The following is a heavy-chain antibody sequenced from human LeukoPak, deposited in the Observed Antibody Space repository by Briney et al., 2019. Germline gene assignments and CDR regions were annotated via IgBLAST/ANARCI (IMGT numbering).Heavy chain of an antibody. Sequence: GGFLRLSCAASGFTFSSYSMSWVRQAPGKGLEWVSAISGSGSSTYYADSVKGRFTISRDNSKNTLYLQMDSLRAEDTALYYCATGGTMYYGSGNFDYWGQGTLVTVSS. J-gene: IGHJ4*02. D-gene: IGHD3-10*01. CDR2: ISGSGSST. CDR1: GFTFSSYS. CDR3: ATGGTMYYGSGNFDY. V-gene: IGHV3-23*01.